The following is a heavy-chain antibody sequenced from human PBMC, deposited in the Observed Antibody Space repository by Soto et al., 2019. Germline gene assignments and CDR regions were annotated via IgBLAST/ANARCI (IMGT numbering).Heavy chain of an antibody. CDR3: ARQGLGFTGGDPDDY. V-gene: IGHV4-59*08. D-gene: IGHD3-16*01. J-gene: IGHJ4*02. CDR1: GGSISSYY. CDR2: IYYSGST. Sequence: SETLSLTCTVSGGSISSYYWSWIRQPPGKGLEWIGYIYYSGSTNYNPSLKSRVTISVDTSKNQFSLKLSSVTAADTAVYYCARQGLGFTGGDPDDYWGQGTLVTVSS.